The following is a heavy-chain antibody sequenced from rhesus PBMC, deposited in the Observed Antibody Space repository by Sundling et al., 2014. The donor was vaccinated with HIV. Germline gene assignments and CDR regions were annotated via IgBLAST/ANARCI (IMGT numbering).Heavy chain of an antibody. V-gene: IGHV4-99*01. J-gene: IGHJ4*01. CDR1: AYSISSGYY. D-gene: IGHD1-1-1*01. CDR3: ARVILAGTLFDY. Sequence: QVQLQESGPGLVKPSETLSLTCAVSAYSISSGYYWGWIRQPPGKGLEYIGYISGSSGSTYYNPSLKSRVTISRDTSKNQFFLKLSSVTAADTAVYYCARVILAGTLFDYWGQGVLVTVSS. CDR2: ISGSSGST.